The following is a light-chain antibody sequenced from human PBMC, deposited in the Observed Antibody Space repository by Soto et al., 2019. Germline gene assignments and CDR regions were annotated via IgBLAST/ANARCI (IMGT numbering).Light chain of an antibody. Sequence: DIVMTQSPLSLPVTPGEPASISCRSSQSLLHSNGYNYLDWYLQKPGQSPQLLIYLGSNRASGVPDRFSGSGSGTDFTLKISRVEAEDVGVYYGMQALQTPLTFGGGTKAEIK. CDR2: LGS. V-gene: IGKV2-28*01. CDR3: MQALQTPLT. CDR1: QSLLHSNGYNY. J-gene: IGKJ4*01.